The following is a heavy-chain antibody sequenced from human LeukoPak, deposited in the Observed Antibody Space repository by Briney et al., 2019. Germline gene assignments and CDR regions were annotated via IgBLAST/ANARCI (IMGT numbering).Heavy chain of an antibody. CDR2: IYPHNSDT. CDR1: GYTFTGHY. J-gene: IGHJ3*02. Sequence: GASVKVSCKASGYTFTGHYIHWVRQAPGQGLEWMGWIYPHNSDTQYAQKFKGRVTLTMDMSINTVYMEVSRLTSDDTAVYYCARVMSGSYWDDAFDIWGQGTMVTVSS. D-gene: IGHD1-26*01. V-gene: IGHV1-2*02. CDR3: ARVMSGSYWDDAFDI.